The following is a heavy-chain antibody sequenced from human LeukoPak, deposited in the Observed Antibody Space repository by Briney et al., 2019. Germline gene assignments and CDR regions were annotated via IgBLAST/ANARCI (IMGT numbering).Heavy chain of an antibody. CDR2: VHPNSGNT. Sequence: GASVKVSCKTSGYPFTTWEINWVRQAAGQGLEWMGWVHPNSGNTGYAQKFQGRATMTRNTSISTAYMELSSLRSEDTAVYYCARGSRRYDFWSGYYTPYFDYWGQGTLVTVSS. CDR3: ARGSRRYDFWSGYYTPYFDY. D-gene: IGHD3-3*01. J-gene: IGHJ4*02. CDR1: GYPFTTWE. V-gene: IGHV1-8*01.